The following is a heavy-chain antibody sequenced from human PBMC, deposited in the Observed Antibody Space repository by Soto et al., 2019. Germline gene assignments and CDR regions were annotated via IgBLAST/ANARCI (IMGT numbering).Heavy chain of an antibody. CDR1: GGSISSSNW. V-gene: IGHV4-4*02. D-gene: IGHD2-2*01. CDR3: ARVGIVVVPAAKEGYYYYGMDV. CDR2: IYHSGST. Sequence: TLCLTCAVSGGSISSSNWWSWVRQPPGKGLEWIGEIYHSGSTNYNPSLKSRVTISVDKSKNQFSLKLSSVTAADTAVYYCARVGIVVVPAAKEGYYYYGMDVWGQGTTVTVSS. J-gene: IGHJ6*02.